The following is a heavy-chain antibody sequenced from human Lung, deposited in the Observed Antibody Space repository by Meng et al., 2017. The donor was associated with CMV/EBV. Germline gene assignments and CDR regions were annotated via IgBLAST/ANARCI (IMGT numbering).Heavy chain of an antibody. CDR1: GFIFTSDA. D-gene: IGHD2-2*01. V-gene: IGHV1-18*01. CDR3: ARFYCSSTSCPHVLFDY. CDR2: ISAYNGNT. Sequence: VPSGGEGKKPWASVKVSCEAFGFIFTSDAISWVRQAPGQGLQYMGWISAYNGNTNYAQELQGRVTMTTDTSTSTAYMELRSLRFDDTAVYYCARFYCSSTSCPHVLFDYWGQGTLVTVSS. J-gene: IGHJ4*02.